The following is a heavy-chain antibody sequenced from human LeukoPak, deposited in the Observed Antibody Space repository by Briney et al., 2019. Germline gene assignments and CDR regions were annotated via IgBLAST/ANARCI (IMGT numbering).Heavy chain of an antibody. J-gene: IGHJ4*02. Sequence: SETLSLTCAVYGGSFSGYYWSWIRQTPGKGLEWIGEINHSGSTNYNPSLKSRVTISVDTSKNQFSLKLSSVTAADTAVYYCARSPDYWGQGTLVTVSS. V-gene: IGHV4-34*01. CDR2: INHSGST. CDR1: GGSFSGYY. CDR3: ARSPDY.